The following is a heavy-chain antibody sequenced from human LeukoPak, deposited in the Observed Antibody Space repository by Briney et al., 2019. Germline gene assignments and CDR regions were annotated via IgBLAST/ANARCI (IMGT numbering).Heavy chain of an antibody. CDR1: GFIFSNYY. J-gene: IGHJ4*02. CDR3: AKRRYCTSTSCHDFDY. Sequence: GGSLRLSCVASGFIFSNYYMHWVRQAPGKGLEWVAVIWFDGSNQYYADSVKGRFTISRDNSKNTLYLQMNSLGPGDTAVYYCAKRRYCTSTSCHDFDYWGQGTLVTVSS. CDR2: IWFDGSNQ. V-gene: IGHV3-33*06. D-gene: IGHD2-2*01.